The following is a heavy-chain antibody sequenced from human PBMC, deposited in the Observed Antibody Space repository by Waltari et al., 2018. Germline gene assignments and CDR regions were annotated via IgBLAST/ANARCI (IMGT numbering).Heavy chain of an antibody. CDR1: GGSISSYY. J-gene: IGHJ4*02. CDR2: IYYSGST. V-gene: IGHV4-59*01. CDR3: ARGGGYSSGWNTIPY. D-gene: IGHD6-19*01. Sequence: QVQLQESGPGLVKPSETLSLTCTVSGGSISSYYWSWIRQPPGKGLEWIGYIYYSGSTSSNPSLKRRVTIAVDTSKNQFSLKLSSVTAADTAVYYCARGGGYSSGWNTIPYWGQGTLVTVSS.